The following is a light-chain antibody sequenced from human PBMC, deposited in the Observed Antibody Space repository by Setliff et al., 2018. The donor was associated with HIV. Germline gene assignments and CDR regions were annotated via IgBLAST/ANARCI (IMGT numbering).Light chain of an antibody. CDR3: QVWDTSSDRGV. J-gene: IGLJ3*02. V-gene: IGLV3-21*04. CDR2: FDS. Sequence: SYELTQSPSVSVAPGKTARITCGGYNIGSKSVHWPQQKPGQAPMLVISFDSDRPSGIPERFSGSNSGNTATLTISRVDAGDEADYYCQVWDTSSDRGVFGGGTKVTVL. CDR1: NIGSKS.